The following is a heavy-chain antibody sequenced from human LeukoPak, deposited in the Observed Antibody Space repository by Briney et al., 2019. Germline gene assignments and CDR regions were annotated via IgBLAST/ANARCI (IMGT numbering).Heavy chain of an antibody. CDR1: GGSISSGNYY. Sequence: SQTLSLTCTVSGGSISSGNYYWSWIRQPAGKGLEWIGRMSTSGSTNYNPSLKSRVTISVDTSKNQFSLKLSSVTAADTAVYYCARDWSSSWLYFDYWGQGTLVTVS. D-gene: IGHD6-13*01. CDR3: ARDWSSSWLYFDY. CDR2: MSTSGST. J-gene: IGHJ4*02. V-gene: IGHV4-61*02.